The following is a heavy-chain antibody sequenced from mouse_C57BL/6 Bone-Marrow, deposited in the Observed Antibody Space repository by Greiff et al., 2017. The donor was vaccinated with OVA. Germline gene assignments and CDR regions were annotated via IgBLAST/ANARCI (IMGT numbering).Heavy chain of an antibody. CDR3: TRLLDAMDY. Sequence: EVNVVESGEGLVKPGGSLKLSCAASGFTFSSYAMSWFRQTPEKRLEWVAYISSGGDYIYYADTVKGRFTISRDNARNTLYLQMSSLKSEDTAMYYCTRLLDAMDYWGQGTSVTVSS. D-gene: IGHD2-1*01. CDR2: ISSGGDYI. CDR1: GFTFSSYA. J-gene: IGHJ4*01. V-gene: IGHV5-9-1*02.